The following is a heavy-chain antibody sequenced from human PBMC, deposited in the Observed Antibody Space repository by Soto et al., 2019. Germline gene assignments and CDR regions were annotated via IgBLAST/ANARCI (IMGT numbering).Heavy chain of an antibody. V-gene: IGHV1-3*01. CDR2: INAGNGNT. CDR1: GYTLTSYA. J-gene: IGHJ4*02. CDR3: ARGPGGPDGPGDY. D-gene: IGHD2-15*01. Sequence: ASVKVSCKASGYTLTSYAMHWVRQAPGQRLEWMGWINAGNGNTKYSQKFQGRVTITRDTSASTAYMELSSLRSEDTAVYYCARGPGGPDGPGDYWGQGTLVTVSS.